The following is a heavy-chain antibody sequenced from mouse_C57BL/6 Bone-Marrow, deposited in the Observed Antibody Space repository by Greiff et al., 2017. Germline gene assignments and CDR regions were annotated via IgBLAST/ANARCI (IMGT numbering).Heavy chain of an antibody. D-gene: IGHD1-1*01. CDR3: ARENYYGYGYFDV. CDR1: GYTFTGYW. CDR2: ILPGSGST. Sequence: QVQLQQSGAELMKPGASVKLSCKATGYTFTGYWIEWVKQRPGHGLEWIGDILPGSGSTNYNEKFKGKATFTADPSSNTAYMQLSSLTTEDSAIYYCARENYYGYGYFDVWGTGTTVTVSS. J-gene: IGHJ1*03. V-gene: IGHV1-9*01.